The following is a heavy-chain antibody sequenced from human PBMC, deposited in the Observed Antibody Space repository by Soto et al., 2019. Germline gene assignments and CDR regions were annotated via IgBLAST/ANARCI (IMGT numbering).Heavy chain of an antibody. CDR3: ARDKSRYDILTGYYSPWYFDL. CDR2: IYYSGNT. Sequence: QVQLQESGPGLVKPSQTLSLTCTVSGGSISSGGYYWSWIRQHPGKGLEWIGYIYYSGNTYYNPSLKSRVTISVDTSKNQFSLKLSSVTAADTAVYYCARDKSRYDILTGYYSPWYFDLWGRGTLVTVSS. J-gene: IGHJ2*01. D-gene: IGHD3-9*01. V-gene: IGHV4-31*03. CDR1: GGSISSGGYY.